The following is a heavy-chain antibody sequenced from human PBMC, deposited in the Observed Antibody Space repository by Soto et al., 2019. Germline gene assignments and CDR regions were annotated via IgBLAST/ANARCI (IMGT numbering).Heavy chain of an antibody. V-gene: IGHV4-4*02. D-gene: IGHD6-13*01. CDR1: GGSISSSNW. Sequence: PSETLSLTCAVSGGSISSSNWWSWVRQPPGKGLEWIGEIYHSGSTNYNPSLKSRVTISVDKSKNQFSLKLSSVTAADTAVYYCASTLAAAGTGYFDYWGQGTLVTVSS. J-gene: IGHJ4*02. CDR3: ASTLAAAGTGYFDY. CDR2: IYHSGST.